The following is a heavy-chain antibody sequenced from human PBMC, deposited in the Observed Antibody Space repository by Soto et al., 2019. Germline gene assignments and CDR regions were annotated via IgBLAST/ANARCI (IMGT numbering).Heavy chain of an antibody. D-gene: IGHD2-2*01. CDR3: ARYCSSTSCPDTDYGMDV. J-gene: IGHJ6*01. Sequence: ASVKVSCKASGYTFTSYGISWVRQAPGQGLEWMGWISAYNGNTNYAQKLQGRVTMTTDTSTSTAYMELRSLRSDDTAVYYCARYCSSTSCPDTDYGMDVWGQGTTVTVSS. CDR2: ISAYNGNT. V-gene: IGHV1-18*01. CDR1: GYTFTSYG.